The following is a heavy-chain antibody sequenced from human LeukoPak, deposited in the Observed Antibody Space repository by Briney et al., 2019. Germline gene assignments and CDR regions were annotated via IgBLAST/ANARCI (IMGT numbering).Heavy chain of an antibody. J-gene: IGHJ4*02. CDR1: GFTFGDYS. D-gene: IGHD4-17*01. Sequence: GGSLRLSCAASGFTFGDYSMNWVRRAPGKGLEWVSYISATGRTIYYADSVEGRFTISRDNAENSLYLQMHSLRADDTALYYCARDPVTYWGQGTLVTVSS. V-gene: IGHV3-48*01. CDR3: ARDPVTY. CDR2: ISATGRTI.